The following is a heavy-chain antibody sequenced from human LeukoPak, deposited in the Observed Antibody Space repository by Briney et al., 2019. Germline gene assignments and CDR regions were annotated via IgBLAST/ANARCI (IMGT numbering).Heavy chain of an antibody. D-gene: IGHD3-3*01. CDR2: IYTSGST. CDR3: ARVDFWSGYLDY. CDR1: GGSISSYY. J-gene: IGHJ4*02. Sequence: SETLSLTCTVSGGSISSYYWSWIRQPAGKGLEWIGRIYTSGSTNYNPSLKSRVTMSVDTSKNQFSLELSSVTAADTAVYYCARVDFWSGYLDYWGQGTLVTVSS. V-gene: IGHV4-4*07.